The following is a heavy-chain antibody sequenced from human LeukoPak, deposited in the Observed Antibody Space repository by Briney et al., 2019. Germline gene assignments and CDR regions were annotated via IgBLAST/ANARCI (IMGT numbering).Heavy chain of an antibody. J-gene: IGHJ6*02. CDR1: GGSFSGYY. CDR2: IYYSGST. D-gene: IGHD2-21*01. Sequence: SETLSLTCAVYGGSFSGYYWSWIRQPPGKGLEWIGYIYYSGSTNYNPSLKSRVTISVDTSKNQFSLKLSSVTAADTAVYYCARDCGGDCYYGMDVWGQGTTVTVSS. V-gene: IGHV4-59*01. CDR3: ARDCGGDCYYGMDV.